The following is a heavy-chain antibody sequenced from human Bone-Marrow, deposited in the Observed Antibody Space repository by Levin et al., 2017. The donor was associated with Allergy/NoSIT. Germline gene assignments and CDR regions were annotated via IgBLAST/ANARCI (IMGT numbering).Heavy chain of an antibody. CDR1: GFSFNRAW. V-gene: IGHV3-74*03. CDR3: VRDYYFGPID. J-gene: IGHJ4*02. D-gene: IGHD2/OR15-2a*01. Sequence: GESLKISCAASGFSFNRAWMHWVRQVPGKGLEWVSRIKSDGTSFTYADSVKGRFTISRDNAKDTVYLQMSSLRGEDTAIYYCVRDYYFGPIDWGQGTLVTVSS. CDR2: IKSDGTSF.